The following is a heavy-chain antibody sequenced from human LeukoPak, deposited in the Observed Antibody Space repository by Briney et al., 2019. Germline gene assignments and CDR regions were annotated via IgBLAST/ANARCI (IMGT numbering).Heavy chain of an antibody. J-gene: IGHJ6*02. V-gene: IGHV4-4*07. CDR2: IYTSGST. Sequence: SETLSLTCTVSGGSISSYYWSWIRQPAGKGLGWIGRIYTSGSTNYNPSLKSRVTMSVDTSKNQFSLKLSSVTAADTAVYYCARDVFGDVPPRYYYGMDVWGQGTTVTVSS. CDR1: GGSISSYY. CDR3: ARDVFGDVPPRYYYGMDV. D-gene: IGHD3-10*02.